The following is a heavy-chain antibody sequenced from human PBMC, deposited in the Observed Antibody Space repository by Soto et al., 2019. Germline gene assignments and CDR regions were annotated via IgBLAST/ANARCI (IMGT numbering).Heavy chain of an antibody. CDR3: ARDRLMATAGTARHYFGLDV. CDR1: GGSINSYY. V-gene: IGHV4-59*12. Sequence: PSETLSLTCTVSGGSINSYYWSWIRQPPGKGLEWIGYIYYSGSTNYNPSLKSRVTISVDTSKNQFSLNLSSVTAADTAVYYCARDRLMATAGTARHYFGLDVWGQGTTVTVSS. CDR2: IYYSGST. D-gene: IGHD5-18*01. J-gene: IGHJ6*02.